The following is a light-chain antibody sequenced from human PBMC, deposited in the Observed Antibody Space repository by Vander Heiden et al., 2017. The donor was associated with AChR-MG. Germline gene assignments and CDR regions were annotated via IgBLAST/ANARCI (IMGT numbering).Light chain of an antibody. J-gene: IGKJ2*01. CDR1: QNIDNW. CDR2: RSS. V-gene: IGKV1-5*03. CDR3: QQYHIYSRYI. Sequence: DIQLTQSPSTLSASAGDRVTISCRTSQNIDNWLAWYQHKPGQAPQLLIYRSSKLQSGVPLRFSGSGYGTEFTLTITSLQPDDSATYYCQQYHIYSRYIFGQGTKLEI.